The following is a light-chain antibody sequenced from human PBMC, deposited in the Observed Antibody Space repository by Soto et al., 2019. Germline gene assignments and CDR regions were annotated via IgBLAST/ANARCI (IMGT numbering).Light chain of an antibody. Sequence: EIVMTQSPATLSVSPGERVTLSCRASHTVSTKLAWYQQKPGQAPRLLIYGASTRTTVVPARFSGSGSGTEFTLTISSLQSEDFAVYFCHQYNNWPVTFGGGTKVEIK. CDR3: HQYNNWPVT. CDR1: HTVSTK. J-gene: IGKJ4*01. CDR2: GAS. V-gene: IGKV3-15*01.